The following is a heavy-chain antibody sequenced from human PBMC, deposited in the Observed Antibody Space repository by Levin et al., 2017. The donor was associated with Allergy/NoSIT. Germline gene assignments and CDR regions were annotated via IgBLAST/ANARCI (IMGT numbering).Heavy chain of an antibody. J-gene: IGHJ2*01. CDR3: AKDSLHEEVSANFWYFDL. V-gene: IGHV3-23*01. CDR2: ISGSGGST. D-gene: IGHD2-15*01. CDR1: GLTFSSYA. Sequence: PGGSLRLSCAASGLTFSSYAVNWVRRAPGKGLEWVSVISGSGGSTFYADPVKGRFTISRDNSKNTVFLQMHSLRVEDTAIYYCAKDSLHEEVSANFWYFDLWGRGTLVTVSS.